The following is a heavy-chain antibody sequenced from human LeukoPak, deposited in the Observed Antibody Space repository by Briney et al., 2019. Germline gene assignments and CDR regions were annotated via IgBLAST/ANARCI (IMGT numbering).Heavy chain of an antibody. D-gene: IGHD5-24*01. CDR1: GGSFSGYY. V-gene: IGHV4-34*01. CDR3: ARVNNRRLHDPFDY. Sequence: SETLSLTCAVYGGSFSGYYWSWIRQPPGKGLEWIGEINHSGSTNYNPSLKSRVTISVDTSKNQFSLKLSSVTAADTAVYYCARVNNRRLHDPFDYWGQGTLVTVSS. J-gene: IGHJ4*02. CDR2: INHSGST.